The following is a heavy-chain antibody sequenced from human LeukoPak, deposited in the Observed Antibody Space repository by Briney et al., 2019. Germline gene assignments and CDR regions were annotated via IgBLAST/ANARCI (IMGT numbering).Heavy chain of an antibody. Sequence: SETLSLTCAVSGYSISSGYYWGWIRQPPGEGLEWIGSMYHSGSTYYNPSLKSRVTISVDTSKNQFSLKLSSVTAADTAVYYCARLGSTIFGVVTNWFDPWGQGTLVTVSS. CDR3: ARLGSTIFGVVTNWFDP. CDR2: MYHSGST. D-gene: IGHD3-3*01. J-gene: IGHJ5*02. V-gene: IGHV4-38-2*01. CDR1: GYSISSGYY.